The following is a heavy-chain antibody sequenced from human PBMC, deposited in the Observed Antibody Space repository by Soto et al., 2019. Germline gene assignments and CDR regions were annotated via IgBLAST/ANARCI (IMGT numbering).Heavy chain of an antibody. CDR3: ARAHYHDNSGPSGHAFDI. CDR2: ISDDGDKV. J-gene: IGHJ3*02. V-gene: IGHV3-30-3*01. CDR1: EFTFSDYA. D-gene: IGHD3-22*01. Sequence: QVQLVESGGGVVQPGRSLRLSCAASEFTFSDYAMHWVRQAPGKGLEWVAVISDDGDKVFYADSMKDRLTISRDNSKSTLFLQLTSLGPEDTALYYCARAHYHDNSGPSGHAFDIWGQGTLVTVSS.